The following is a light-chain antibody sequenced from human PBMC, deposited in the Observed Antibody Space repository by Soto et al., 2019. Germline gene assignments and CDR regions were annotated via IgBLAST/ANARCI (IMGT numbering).Light chain of an antibody. J-gene: IGKJ2*01. V-gene: IGKV2-24*01. CDR2: KIS. CDR3: MQATQFSLYT. Sequence: EIVLTQTPVSSSVTLGQPASISCRSSQSLVHSDGNTYLSWLQQRPGQPPRLLIYKISNRFFGVPDRFSGRGAETDFMIKISRVEAEDVGVSYCMQATQFSLYTFGRRTKLEIK. CDR1: QSLVHSDGNTY.